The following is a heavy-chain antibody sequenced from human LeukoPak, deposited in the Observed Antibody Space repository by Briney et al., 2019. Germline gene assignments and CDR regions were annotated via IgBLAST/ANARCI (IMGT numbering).Heavy chain of an antibody. CDR1: GYSFTNYW. Sequence: GESLKISCXGSGYSFTNYWIAWVRQMPGKGLEWMGIIYPGDSDTRYSPSFEGQVTMSADKSISTAYLQWSSLKASDTAMYYCARVGVVAYYMDVWGKGTTVTVSS. CDR2: IYPGDSDT. D-gene: IGHD2-2*01. V-gene: IGHV5-51*01. J-gene: IGHJ6*03. CDR3: ARVGVVAYYMDV.